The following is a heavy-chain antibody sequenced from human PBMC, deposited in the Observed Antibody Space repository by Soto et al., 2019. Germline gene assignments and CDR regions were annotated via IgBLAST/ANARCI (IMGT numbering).Heavy chain of an antibody. D-gene: IGHD4-17*01. J-gene: IGHJ5*02. CDR1: GGTFSSYT. Sequence: QVQLVQSGAEVKKPGSSVTVSCKASGGTFSSYTISWVRQAPGQGLEWIGRIIPILGIANYAQKFQGRVTITAGKSTSTAYMELSRLRSEDTAVYYCAGSLVTYGEYNWFDPWGQGTLVTVSS. CDR3: AGSLVTYGEYNWFDP. CDR2: IIPILGIA. V-gene: IGHV1-69*02.